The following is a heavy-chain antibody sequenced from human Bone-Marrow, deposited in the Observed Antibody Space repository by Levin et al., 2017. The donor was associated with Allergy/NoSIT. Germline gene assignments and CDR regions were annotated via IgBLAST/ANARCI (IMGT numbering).Heavy chain of an antibody. V-gene: IGHV3-15*01. J-gene: IGHJ4*02. CDR3: TTVPSSGF. Sequence: GGSLRLSCTASGFTFSNAWVSWARQAPGKGLEWVGRIKSETAGGTADYAAPVKGRFTVSRDDSTNTLYLQMNSLKPEDTAVYYCTTVPSSGFWGQGTLVTVSS. CDR1: GFTFSNAW. CDR2: IKSETAGGTA. D-gene: IGHD6-19*01.